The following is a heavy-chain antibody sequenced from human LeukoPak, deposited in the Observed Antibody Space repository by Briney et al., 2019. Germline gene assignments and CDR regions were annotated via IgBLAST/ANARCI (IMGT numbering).Heavy chain of an antibody. CDR1: GFTFSSYE. J-gene: IGHJ4*02. CDR3: ARDPTYYDILSRLPPDY. Sequence: GGSLRLSCAASGFTFSSYEMNWVRQAPGKGLEWVSYISSSGSTIYYADSVKGRFTISRDNAKNSLYLQMNSLRAEDTAVYYCARDPTYYDILSRLPPDYWGQGTLVTVSS. V-gene: IGHV3-48*03. D-gene: IGHD3-9*01. CDR2: ISSSGSTI.